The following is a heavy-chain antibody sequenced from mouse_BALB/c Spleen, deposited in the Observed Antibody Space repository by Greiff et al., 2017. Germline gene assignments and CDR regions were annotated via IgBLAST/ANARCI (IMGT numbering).Heavy chain of an antibody. Sequence: EVMLVESGPGLVKPSQSLSLTCTVTGYSITSDYAWNWIRQFPGNKLGWMGYISYSGSTSYNPSLTSRISITRDTSKNQFFLQLNSVTTEDTATYYCAIYYDYDGGCAYWGQGTLVTVSA. CDR2: ISYSGST. CDR1: GYSITSDYA. D-gene: IGHD2-4*01. CDR3: AIYYDYDGGCAY. V-gene: IGHV3-2*02. J-gene: IGHJ3*01.